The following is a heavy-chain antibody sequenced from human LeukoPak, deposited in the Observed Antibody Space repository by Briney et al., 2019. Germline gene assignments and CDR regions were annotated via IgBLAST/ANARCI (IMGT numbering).Heavy chain of an antibody. D-gene: IGHD5-24*01. J-gene: IGHJ4*02. CDR1: GYTFTDYY. V-gene: IGHV1-2*02. CDR3: ARLGEMATIDY. CDR2: INPNSGGT. Sequence: AAVKVSCQASGYTFTDYYMHWVRQAPGQGLEWMGWINPNSGGTNYAQKFQGRVTMTRDTSISTAYMELSRLRSDDTAVYYCARLGEMATIDYWGQGTLVTVSS.